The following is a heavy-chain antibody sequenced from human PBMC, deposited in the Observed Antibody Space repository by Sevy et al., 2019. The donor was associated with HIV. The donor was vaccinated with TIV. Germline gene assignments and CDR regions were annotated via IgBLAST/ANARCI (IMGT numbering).Heavy chain of an antibody. CDR2: ISYDGSDK. CDR3: ARAGSARDYYDSSDYYYLRWFDP. J-gene: IGHJ5*02. CDR1: GFTLSSYA. D-gene: IGHD3-22*01. Sequence: GGSLRLSCTASGFTLSSYAMHWVRQAPGKGLEWVAVISYDGSDKYYADSVKGRFTISRDNSKNTLYLQVDSLRVEDTAVYYCARAGSARDYYDSSDYYYLRWFDPWGQGTLVTVSS. V-gene: IGHV3-30-3*01.